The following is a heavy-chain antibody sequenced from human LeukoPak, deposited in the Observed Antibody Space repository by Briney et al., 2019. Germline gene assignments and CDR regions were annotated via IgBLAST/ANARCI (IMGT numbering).Heavy chain of an antibody. CDR3: AKGGATVIDY. Sequence: GGSLRLSCAASGFTFSSYAMSWVRQAPGKGLVWVSRINSDGSSTTSADSVKGRFTISRDNAKNTLYLQMNSLRAEDTAVYCCAKGGATVIDYWGQGTLVTVSS. CDR1: GFTFSSYA. D-gene: IGHD4-17*01. V-gene: IGHV3-74*01. CDR2: INSDGSST. J-gene: IGHJ4*02.